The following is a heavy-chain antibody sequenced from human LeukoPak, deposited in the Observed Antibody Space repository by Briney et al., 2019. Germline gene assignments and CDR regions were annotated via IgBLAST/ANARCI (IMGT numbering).Heavy chain of an antibody. CDR2: ISSRYNYI. CDR1: GFTFSNYS. V-gene: IGHV3-21*01. CDR3: ASSDWWGYFDY. J-gene: IGHJ4*02. D-gene: IGHD6-19*01. Sequence: GGSLRLSCAASGFTFSNYSMNWVRQAPGKGLEWVSSISSRYNYIYYADSLQGRFTISRDNSKNTLYLQMNSLRAEDTAVYYCASSDWWGYFDYWGQGTLVTVSS.